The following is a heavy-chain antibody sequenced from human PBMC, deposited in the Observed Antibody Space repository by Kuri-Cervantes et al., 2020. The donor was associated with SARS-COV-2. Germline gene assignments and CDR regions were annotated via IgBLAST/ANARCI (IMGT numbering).Heavy chain of an antibody. Sequence: ASVKVSCKASGYTFTSYAMHWVRQAPGQRLEWMGWINADSGNTRYSQKFQGRVTITADESTSTAYMELRSLRSDDTAVYYCARDDGYDPHYYYYYVMDVWGQGTTVTVSS. CDR3: ARDDGYDPHYYYYYVMDV. D-gene: IGHD5-12*01. J-gene: IGHJ6*02. CDR2: INADSGNT. V-gene: IGHV1-3*01. CDR1: GYTFTSYA.